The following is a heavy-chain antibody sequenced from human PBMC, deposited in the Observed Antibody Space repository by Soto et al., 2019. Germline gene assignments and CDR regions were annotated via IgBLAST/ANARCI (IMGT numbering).Heavy chain of an antibody. CDR3: VEGRYYGSGSYYDYYYYGMDV. J-gene: IGHJ6*02. D-gene: IGHD3-10*01. Sequence: GGSLRLSCSASGFTFSSYAMHWVRQAPGKXLEYVSAISSNGGSTYYADSVKGRFTISRDNSKNTLYLQMSSLRAEDTAVYYCVEGRYYGSGSYYDYYYYGMDVWGQGTTVTVSS. CDR2: ISSNGGST. V-gene: IGHV3-64D*06. CDR1: GFTFSSYA.